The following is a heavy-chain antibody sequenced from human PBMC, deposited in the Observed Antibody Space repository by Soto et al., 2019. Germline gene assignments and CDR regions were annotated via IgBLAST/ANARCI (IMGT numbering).Heavy chain of an antibody. CDR2: TYYRSKWFN. CDR3: ESTRYTTGWYYFGP. CDR1: GDIVSSNSGA. Sequence: SQTLSLTCAISGDIVSSNSGAWNWIRQSPSRGLEWLGRTYYRSKWFNDYALSVESRITINPDTSKNQFSLQLNSVTPDYTPVYYFESTRYTTGWYYFGPWGQGNLVTVRS. J-gene: IGHJ5*02. V-gene: IGHV6-1*01. D-gene: IGHD6-19*01.